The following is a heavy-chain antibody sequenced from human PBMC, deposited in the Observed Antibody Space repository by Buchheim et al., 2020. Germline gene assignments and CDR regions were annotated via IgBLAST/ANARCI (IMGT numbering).Heavy chain of an antibody. CDR1: GFTFSNAW. CDR2: IKSKTDGGTT. D-gene: IGHD6-13*01. CDR3: TSRIAAERVTYYYYYYMDV. V-gene: IGHV3-15*01. Sequence: EVQLVESGGGLVKPGGSLRLSCAASGFTFSNAWMSWVRQAPGKGLEWVGRIKSKTDGGTTDYAAPVRGRFTISRDDSKNTLYLQMNSLKTEDTAVYYCTSRIAAERVTYYYYYYMDVWGKGTT. J-gene: IGHJ6*03.